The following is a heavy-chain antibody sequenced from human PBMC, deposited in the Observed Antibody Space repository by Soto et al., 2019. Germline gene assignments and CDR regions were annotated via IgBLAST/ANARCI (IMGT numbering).Heavy chain of an antibody. CDR2: INPNSGET. V-gene: IGHV1-2*02. CDR1: GYTFTGYY. J-gene: IGHJ4*02. Sequence: ASVKVSCKASGYTFTGYYMHWVRQAPGQGLEWMGWINPNSGETIYAQKFQGRVTMTEDTSTDTAYMELSSLRSEDTAVYYCATTASAITMVRGPPDYWGQGTLVTVSS. CDR3: ATTASAITMVRGPPDY. D-gene: IGHD3-10*01.